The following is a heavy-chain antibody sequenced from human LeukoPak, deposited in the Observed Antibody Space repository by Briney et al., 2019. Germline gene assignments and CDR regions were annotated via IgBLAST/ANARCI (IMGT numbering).Heavy chain of an antibody. CDR3: ARALLGGGQGSGSYYPFDY. D-gene: IGHD3-10*01. CDR2: IIPILGIA. V-gene: IGHV1-69*10. CDR1: GGTFSSYT. Sequence: SVKVSCKASGGTFSSYTISRVRQAPGQGLEWMGRIIPILGIANYAQKFQGRVTITADKSTSTAYMELSSLRSEDTAVYYCARALLGGGQGSGSYYPFDYWGQGTLVTVSS. J-gene: IGHJ4*02.